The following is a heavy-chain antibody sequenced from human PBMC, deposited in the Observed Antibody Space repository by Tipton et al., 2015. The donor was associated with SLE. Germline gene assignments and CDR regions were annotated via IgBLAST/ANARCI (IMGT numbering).Heavy chain of an antibody. V-gene: IGHV4-34*01. D-gene: IGHD3/OR15-3a*01. CDR1: GGSLSNYY. J-gene: IGHJ6*03. CDR3: ARAPGLDRDYSYYYYMDV. CDR2: INHRGWV. Sequence: LRLSCTVFGGSLSNYYWTWIRQAPGKGLEWIGEINHRGWVNYNPSLKSRLTMSVDTSKNQFSLKLRSVTAADTAVYYCARAPGLDRDYSYYYYMDVWGKGTTVTVSS.